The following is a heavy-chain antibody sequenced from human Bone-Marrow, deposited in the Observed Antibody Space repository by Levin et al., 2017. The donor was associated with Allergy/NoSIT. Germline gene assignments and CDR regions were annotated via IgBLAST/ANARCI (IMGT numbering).Heavy chain of an antibody. J-gene: IGHJ4*02. Sequence: QTGGSLRLSCVASGFTFSSYRMSWVRQAPGKGLEWVANVRQDGIERYYVDSVKGRFTISRDNAKKSLYLQMISLRAEDTAVYYCARDSVSGSYPLDSWGQGTLVTVSS. CDR3: ARDSVSGSYPLDS. CDR1: GFTFSSYR. CDR2: VRQDGIER. D-gene: IGHD3-16*02. V-gene: IGHV3-7*04.